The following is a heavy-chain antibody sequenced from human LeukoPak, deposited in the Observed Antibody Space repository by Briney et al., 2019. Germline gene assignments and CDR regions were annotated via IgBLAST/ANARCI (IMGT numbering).Heavy chain of an antibody. J-gene: IGHJ4*02. CDR2: ISYDGSNK. D-gene: IGHD3-10*01. CDR1: GFTFSSYG. CDR3: ARASPYRRGYGSGSLFDY. Sequence: GGSLRLSCAASGFTFSSYGMHWVRQAPGKGLEWVAVISYDGSNKYYADSVKGRFTISRDNSKNTLYLQMNSLRAEDTAVYYCARASPYRRGYGSGSLFDYWGQGTLVTVSS. V-gene: IGHV3-30*03.